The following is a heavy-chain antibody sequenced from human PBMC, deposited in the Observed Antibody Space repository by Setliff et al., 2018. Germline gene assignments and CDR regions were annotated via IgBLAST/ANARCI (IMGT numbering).Heavy chain of an antibody. V-gene: IGHV4-4*08. J-gene: IGHJ6*03. Sequence: SETLSLTCTVSGDSISSYYWIWIRQPPGKGLEWIGYIYSSGRTNYNPSLKSRVTLSVDTSNNQFSLKVSSVTAADTAVYYCARAPPNRYSGSYEYFYMDVWGKGTTVTVSS. CDR1: GDSISSYY. D-gene: IGHD1-26*01. CDR3: ARAPPNRYSGSYEYFYMDV. CDR2: IYSSGRT.